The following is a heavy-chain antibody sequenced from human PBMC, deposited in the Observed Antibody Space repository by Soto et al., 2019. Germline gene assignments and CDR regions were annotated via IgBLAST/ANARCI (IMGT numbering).Heavy chain of an antibody. CDR3: ASGGNWFDP. CDR2: MYYNGNI. V-gene: IGHV4-59*01. Sequence: SETLFLPCNVSGGSISYYYWTWVRQSPEKGLEWIGYMYYNGNINYNPSLKSRVTISTDTSKTQFSLTMKSVTAADKAVYYCASGGNWFDPWGRGVLVTVSS. CDR1: GGSISYYY. J-gene: IGHJ5*02. D-gene: IGHD3-16*01.